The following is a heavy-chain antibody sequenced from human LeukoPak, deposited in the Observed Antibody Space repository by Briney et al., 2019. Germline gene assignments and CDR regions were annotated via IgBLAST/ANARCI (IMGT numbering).Heavy chain of an antibody. CDR1: VFTFSTYA. CDR2: IVGSGDTT. Sequence: PGGSLRLSCAASVFTFSTYAMSWVRRAPGKGLEGVATIVGSGDTTSYAGSVKGRSTISRDNAKNTLYLQMNSLRAEDTAVYYCARAFNWNDLGNWGQGTLVTVSS. CDR3: ARAFNWNDLGN. D-gene: IGHD1-20*01. J-gene: IGHJ4*02. V-gene: IGHV3-23*01.